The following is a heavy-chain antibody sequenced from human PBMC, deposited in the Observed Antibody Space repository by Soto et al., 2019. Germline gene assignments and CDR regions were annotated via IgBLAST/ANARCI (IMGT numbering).Heavy chain of an antibody. J-gene: IGHJ4*02. Sequence: GGSLRLSCAASGFTFNNYGMHWVRQAPGKGLEWVALIWYDGSNREYADSVKGRFTISRDNSKNTLYLQMSSLRVEDTAVYHCVRDLLGSGGHFDYWGQGTPVTVSS. D-gene: IGHD7-27*01. CDR3: VRDLLGSGGHFDY. CDR1: GFTFNNYG. V-gene: IGHV3-33*01. CDR2: IWYDGSNR.